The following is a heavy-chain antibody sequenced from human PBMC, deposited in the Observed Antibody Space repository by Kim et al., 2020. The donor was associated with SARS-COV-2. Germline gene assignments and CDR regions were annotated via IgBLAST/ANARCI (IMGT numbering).Heavy chain of an antibody. CDR2: IIPIFGTA. CDR1: GGTFSSYA. V-gene: IGHV1-69*13. J-gene: IGHJ4*02. CDR3: ARGQRRDGYTSPDY. D-gene: IGHD5-12*01. Sequence: SVKVSCKASGGTFSSYAISWVRQAPGQGLEWMGGIIPIFGTANYAQKFQGRVTITADESTSTAYMELSSLRSEDTAVYYCARGQRRDGYTSPDYWGQGTLVTVSS.